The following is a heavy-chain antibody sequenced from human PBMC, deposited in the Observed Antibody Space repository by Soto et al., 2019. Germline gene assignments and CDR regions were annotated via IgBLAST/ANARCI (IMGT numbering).Heavy chain of an antibody. CDR1: GFTFSSYW. Sequence: GVSLRLSCAASGFTFSSYWMHWVRQAPGKGLVWVSRINSDGSSTSYADSVKGRFTISRDNAKDTLYLQMNSLRAEDTAVYYCARGPSQWLPYYYGMDVWGQGTTVTVSS. J-gene: IGHJ6*02. D-gene: IGHD3-22*01. CDR3: ARGPSQWLPYYYGMDV. CDR2: INSDGSST. V-gene: IGHV3-74*01.